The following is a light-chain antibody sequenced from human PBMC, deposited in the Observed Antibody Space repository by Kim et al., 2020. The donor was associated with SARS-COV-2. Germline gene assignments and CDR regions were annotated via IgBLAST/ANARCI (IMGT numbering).Light chain of an antibody. J-gene: IGLJ2*01. CDR3: NSRDSSGHLVV. V-gene: IGLV3-19*01. CDR1: SLRIYS. Sequence: SSELTQDPAVSVALGQTVRITCQGDSLRIYSTSWYQQKPGQAPILVIYDDTNGASGIPDRVSGSRSGNTASLTITGAQAEDEADYYCNSRDSSGHLVVFG. CDR2: DDT.